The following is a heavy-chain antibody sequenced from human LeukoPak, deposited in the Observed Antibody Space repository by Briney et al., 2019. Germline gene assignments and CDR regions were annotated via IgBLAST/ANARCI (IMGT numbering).Heavy chain of an antibody. V-gene: IGHV1-46*01. J-gene: IGHJ4*02. CDR1: GYSFTKYY. Sequence: ASVKVSCKASGYSFTKYYIHWVRQAPGQGLEWMGIISPSAGVTNYTQKFQGRVTMTRDTSTSTVYMELSSLISEDTAIYYCSTEAEHWGQGTLVTVSS. CDR2: ISPSAGVT. D-gene: IGHD1-14*01. CDR3: STEAEH.